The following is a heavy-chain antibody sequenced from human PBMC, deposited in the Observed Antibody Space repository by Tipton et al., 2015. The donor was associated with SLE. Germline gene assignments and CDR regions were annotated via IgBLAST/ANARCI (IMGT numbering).Heavy chain of an antibody. V-gene: IGHV4-38-2*01. CDR2: IYYRKST. CDR3: TRHVVGVASRPGWFDT. J-gene: IGHJ5*02. D-gene: IGHD2-15*01. Sequence: TLSLTCAVSGDSISSGYYWGWIRQTPGKGLEWIGSIYYRKSTYYNPSLKSRVTISVDTSNNQFSLKLNFVTAADTAFYYCTRHVVGVASRPGWFDTWGQGTLVSVSS. CDR1: GDSISSGYY.